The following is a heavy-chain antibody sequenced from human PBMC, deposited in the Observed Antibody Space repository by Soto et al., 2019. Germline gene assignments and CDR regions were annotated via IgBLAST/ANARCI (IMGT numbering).Heavy chain of an antibody. CDR1: GFTFSSYA. CDR2: ISGSGATT. V-gene: IGHV3-23*01. J-gene: IGHJ6*02. Sequence: GGSLRLSCAASGFTFSSYAMTWVRQAPGKGLEWVSGISGSGATTSYADSVKGRFTVSRDNSKNTLYLQMNSLRVEDTAVYYCTTASTVTTNLYYYYGMDVWGQGTTVTVSS. CDR3: TTASTVTTNLYYYYGMDV. D-gene: IGHD4-17*01.